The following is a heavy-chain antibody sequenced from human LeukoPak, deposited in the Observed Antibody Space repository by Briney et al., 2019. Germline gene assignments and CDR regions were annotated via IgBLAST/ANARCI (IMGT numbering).Heavy chain of an antibody. Sequence: GGSLRLSCAASGFTFSSYAMSWVRQAPGKGLEWVSAISGSGGSTYYADSVKGRFTISRDNAKNSLYLQMNSLRAEDTAVYYCATEGYDILTGYPASGDYWGQGTLVTVSS. CDR3: ATEGYDILTGYPASGDY. CDR2: ISGSGGST. J-gene: IGHJ4*02. V-gene: IGHV3-23*01. CDR1: GFTFSSYA. D-gene: IGHD3-9*01.